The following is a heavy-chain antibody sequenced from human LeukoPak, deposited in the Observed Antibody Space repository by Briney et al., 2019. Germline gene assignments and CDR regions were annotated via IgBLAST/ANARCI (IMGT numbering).Heavy chain of an antibody. V-gene: IGHV1-18*01. CDR2: ISAYNGNT. CDR3: ARIPFPGYYYGSGAIDY. J-gene: IGHJ4*02. D-gene: IGHD3-10*01. Sequence: GASVKVSCKASGYTFTSYGISWVRQAPGQGLEWMGWISAYNGNTNYAQKLQGRVTMTTDTSTSTAYMELRSLRSDDTAVYYCARIPFPGYYYGSGAIDYWGQGTLVTVSS. CDR1: GYTFTSYG.